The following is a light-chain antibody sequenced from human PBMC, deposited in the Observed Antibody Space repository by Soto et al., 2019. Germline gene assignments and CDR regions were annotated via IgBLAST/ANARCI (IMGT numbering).Light chain of an antibody. CDR2: GAS. J-gene: IGKJ4*01. CDR1: QGISSH. Sequence: DIQMTQSPSSLSASVGDRVTITCRASQGISSHLDWFQQKPGKDPRSLMYGASTLHSGVPSKVSGSGSGTDFTLSISSLQPEDFATYYCQQSYSGPLTFGGGTKVEIK. CDR3: QQSYSGPLT. V-gene: IGKV1-16*02.